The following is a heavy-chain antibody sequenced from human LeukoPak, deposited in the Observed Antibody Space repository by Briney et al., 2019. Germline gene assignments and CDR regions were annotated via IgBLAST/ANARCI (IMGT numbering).Heavy chain of an antibody. V-gene: IGHV5-51*01. Sequence: YWSWIRQHPGKGLEWMGIIYPGDSDTRYSPSFQGQVTISADKSISTAYLQWSSLKASDTAMYYCARRAHVFGNAFDIWGQGTMVTVSS. CDR3: ARRAHVFGNAFDI. J-gene: IGHJ3*02. CDR2: IYPGDSDT. D-gene: IGHD3-10*01. CDR1: YW.